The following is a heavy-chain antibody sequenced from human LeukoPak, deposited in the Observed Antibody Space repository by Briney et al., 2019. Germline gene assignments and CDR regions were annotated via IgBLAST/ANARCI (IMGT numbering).Heavy chain of an antibody. D-gene: IGHD6-19*01. CDR3: ARVGSGWYCGYWYFDL. J-gene: IGHJ2*01. CDR1: GGSISSSSYY. Sequence: SETLSLTCTVSGGSISSSSYYWRWLRQPPGTGLEWIGEINHSGSTNYNPSLKSRVTISVGTSKNQYSLKLSSVTAADTAVYYCARVGSGWYCGYWYFDLWGRGTLVTVSS. V-gene: IGHV4-39*07. CDR2: INHSGST.